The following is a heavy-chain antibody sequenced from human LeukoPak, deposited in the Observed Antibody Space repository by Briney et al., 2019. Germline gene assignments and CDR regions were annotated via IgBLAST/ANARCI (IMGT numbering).Heavy chain of an antibody. CDR3: AREHSGSFIFDY. CDR2: IIPIFGTT. CDR1: GGTFSSYA. V-gene: IGHV1-69*05. Sequence: SVKVSCKASGGTFSSYAISWVRQAPGQGLEWMGGIIPIFGTTNYAQKFQGRVTITTDESTSTAYMELSSLRSEDTAVYYCAREHSGSFIFDYWGQGTLVTVSS. J-gene: IGHJ4*02. D-gene: IGHD1-26*01.